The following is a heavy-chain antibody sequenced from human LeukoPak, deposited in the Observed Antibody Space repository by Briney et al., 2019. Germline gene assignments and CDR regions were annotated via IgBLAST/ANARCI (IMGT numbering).Heavy chain of an antibody. CDR1: GFTFSSYA. V-gene: IGHV3-23*01. J-gene: IGHJ3*02. CDR3: AKDIITIFGVATSIWDAFDI. CDR2: ISGSGGST. D-gene: IGHD3-3*01. Sequence: PGGSLRLSCAASGFTFSSYAMSWVRQAPGKGLEWVSAISGSGGSTYYADSVKGRFTISRDNSKNTLYLQMNSLRAEDTAVHYCAKDIITIFGVATSIWDAFDIWGQGTIVTVSS.